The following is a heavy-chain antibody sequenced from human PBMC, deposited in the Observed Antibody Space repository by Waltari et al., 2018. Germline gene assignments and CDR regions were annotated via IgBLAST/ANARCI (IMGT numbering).Heavy chain of an antibody. CDR1: GYSFTSYV. CDR3: ATRRGEWFPYYFDY. Sequence: EVQLVQSGAEVKKPGESLKISCKGSGYSFTSYVIGRVRKLPGKGLGWMAIIYPGDSDTRYSPSFQGQVTISADKSISTAYLQWSSLKASDTAMYYCATRRGEWFPYYFDYWGQGTLVTVSS. J-gene: IGHJ4*02. D-gene: IGHD3-3*01. V-gene: IGHV5-51*03. CDR2: IYPGDSDT.